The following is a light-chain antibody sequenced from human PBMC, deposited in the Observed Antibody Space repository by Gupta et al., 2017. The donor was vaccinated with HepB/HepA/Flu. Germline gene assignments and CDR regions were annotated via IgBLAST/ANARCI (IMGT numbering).Light chain of an antibody. V-gene: IGLV2-23*02. CDR3: CSYAGSSGYV. CDR1: SSDVGSYNH. J-gene: IGLJ1*01. Sequence: QSALTQPASVSGSPAQSITISCTGTSSDVGSYNHVSWYQQHPGKAPKVMIYEVNERPSGISNRFSGSKSGNTASLTISGLQADDEADYYCCSYAGSSGYVFGSGTKVTVL. CDR2: EVN.